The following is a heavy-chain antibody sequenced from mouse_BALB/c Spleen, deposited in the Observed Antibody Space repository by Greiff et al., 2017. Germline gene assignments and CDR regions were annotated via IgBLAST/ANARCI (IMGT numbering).Heavy chain of an antibody. J-gene: IGHJ1*01. CDR3: ARGGEGYFDV. CDR1: GYSITSDYA. Sequence: EVQGVESGPGLVKPSQSLSLTCTVTGYSITSDYAWNWIRQFPGNKLEWMGYISYSGSTSYNPSLKSRISITRDTSKNQFFLQLNSVTTEDTATYYCARGGEGYFDVWGAGTTVTVSS. CDR2: ISYSGST. V-gene: IGHV3-2*02.